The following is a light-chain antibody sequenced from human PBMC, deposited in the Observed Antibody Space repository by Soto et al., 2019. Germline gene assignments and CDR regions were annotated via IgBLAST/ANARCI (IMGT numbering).Light chain of an antibody. CDR1: SSNIGNNY. J-gene: IGLJ1*01. Sequence: QSVLTQSPSVSAAPGQTVTISCSGSSSNIGNNYVSWYQQLPGTAPKLMIFEVSNRPSGVSNRFSGSKSGNTASLTISGLQAEDEADYYCSSRTSSSTYVFGTGTKVTVL. CDR3: SSRTSSSTYV. CDR2: EVS. V-gene: IGLV2-14*01.